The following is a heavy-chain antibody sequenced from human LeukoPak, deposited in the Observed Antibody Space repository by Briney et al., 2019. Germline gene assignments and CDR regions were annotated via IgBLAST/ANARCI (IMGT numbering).Heavy chain of an antibody. CDR3: ARANLGIQLWFSGWSWFDP. J-gene: IGHJ5*02. V-gene: IGHV7-4-1*02. Sequence: GASVKVSCKASGYTFTSYAMNWVRQAPGQGLEWMGWINTNTGNPTYAQGFTGRFVFSLDTSVSTAYLQISSLKAEDTAVYYCARANLGIQLWFSGWSWFDPWGQGTLVTVSS. D-gene: IGHD5-18*01. CDR2: INTNTGNP. CDR1: GYTFTSYA.